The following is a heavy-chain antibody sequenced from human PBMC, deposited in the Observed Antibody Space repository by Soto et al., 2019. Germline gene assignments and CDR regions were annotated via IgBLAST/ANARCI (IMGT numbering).Heavy chain of an antibody. J-gene: IGHJ5*02. CDR1: GGSFSGYY. V-gene: IGHV4-34*01. Sequence: SETLSLTCAVYGGSFSGYYWSWIRQPPGKGLEWIGEINHSGSTNYNPSLKSRVTISVDTSKNQFSLKLSSVTAADTAVYYCVGARAAAGDYNWFDPWSQGTLVTVSS. CDR2: INHSGST. CDR3: VGARAAAGDYNWFDP. D-gene: IGHD6-13*01.